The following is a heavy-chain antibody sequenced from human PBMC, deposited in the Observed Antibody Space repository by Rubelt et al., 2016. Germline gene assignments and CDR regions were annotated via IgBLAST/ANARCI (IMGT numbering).Heavy chain of an antibody. CDR3: ARDHSSGWYLEGFFDY. J-gene: IGHJ4*02. Sequence: QVQLQESGPGLVKPSETLSLTCTVSGYSISSGYYWGWIRQPPGKGLEWIGSIYHSGSTYYNPALKSRVTVSVGTSKTQFSLKLGSVTAADTAVYYCARDHSSGWYLEGFFDYWGQGTLVTVSS. D-gene: IGHD6-19*01. V-gene: IGHV4-38-2*02. CDR2: IYHSGST. CDR1: GYSISSGYY.